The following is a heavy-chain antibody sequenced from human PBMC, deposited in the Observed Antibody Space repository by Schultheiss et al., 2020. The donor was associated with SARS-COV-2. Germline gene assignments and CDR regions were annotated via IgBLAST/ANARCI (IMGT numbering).Heavy chain of an antibody. CDR3: ARENRDIVATNFDY. D-gene: IGHD5-12*01. V-gene: IGHV3-21*04. Sequence: GESLKISCAASGFTFSSYGMHWVRQAPGKGLEWVSSISSSSSYIYYADSVKGRFTISRHNSKNTLYLQMNSLRAEDTAVYYCARENRDIVATNFDYWGQGTLVTVSS. CDR2: ISSSSSYI. CDR1: GFTFSSYG. J-gene: IGHJ4*02.